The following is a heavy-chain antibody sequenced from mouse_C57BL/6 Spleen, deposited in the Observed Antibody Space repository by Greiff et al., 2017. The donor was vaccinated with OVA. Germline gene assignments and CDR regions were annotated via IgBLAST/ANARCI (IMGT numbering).Heavy chain of an antibody. D-gene: IGHD1-1*01. J-gene: IGHJ1*03. CDR1: GYTFTTYP. V-gene: IGHV1-47*01. Sequence: QVQLKESGAELVKPGASVKMSCKASGYTFTTYPIEWMKQNHGKSLEWIGNFHPYNDDTKYNEKFKGKATLTVEKSSSTVYLELSRLTSDDSAVYYCARTGYYGSNWYFDVWGTGTTVTVSS. CDR3: ARTGYYGSNWYFDV. CDR2: FHPYNDDT.